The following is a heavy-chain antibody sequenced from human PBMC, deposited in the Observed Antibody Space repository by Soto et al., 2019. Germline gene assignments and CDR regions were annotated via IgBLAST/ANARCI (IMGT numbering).Heavy chain of an antibody. D-gene: IGHD6-25*01. V-gene: IGHV1-69*13. CDR2: IIPIFGTA. Sequence: GASVKVSCKASGGTFSSYAISWVRQAPGQGLEWMGGIIPIFGTANYAQKFQGRVTITADESTSTAYMELSSLRSEDTAVYYCASRTASSLTAALPFDYWGQGTLVTVSS. J-gene: IGHJ4*02. CDR1: GGTFSSYA. CDR3: ASRTASSLTAALPFDY.